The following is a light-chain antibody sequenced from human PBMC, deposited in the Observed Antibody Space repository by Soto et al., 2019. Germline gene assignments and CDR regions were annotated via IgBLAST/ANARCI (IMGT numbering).Light chain of an antibody. CDR3: IYYISDDVGYG. V-gene: IGLV2-14*01. J-gene: IGLJ1*01. CDR2: EVS. Sequence: QSALTQPASVPGTPGQSITISCTGSNSDVGIYDFVSWYQHHPGRAPKLIVSEVSHRPSGVSNRFSGSKSGNTASLSFSGLQSEDGADYYWIYYISDDVGYGFGTGTKVT. CDR1: NSDVGIYDF.